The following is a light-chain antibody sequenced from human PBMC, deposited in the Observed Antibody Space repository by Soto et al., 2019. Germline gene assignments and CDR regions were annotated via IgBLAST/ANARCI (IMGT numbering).Light chain of an antibody. V-gene: IGKV3-20*01. J-gene: IGKJ1*01. CDR3: QQYGSSPPTT. CDR1: QNISSSY. CDR2: GAS. Sequence: EIVLTQSPGTLSLSPGERATLSCRASQNISSSYLAWYQQKPGQAPRLLFYGASNRATGIPDRFSGSGSGTDFTLTITRLEPEDFAVYYCQQYGSSPPTTFGQGTKVEIK.